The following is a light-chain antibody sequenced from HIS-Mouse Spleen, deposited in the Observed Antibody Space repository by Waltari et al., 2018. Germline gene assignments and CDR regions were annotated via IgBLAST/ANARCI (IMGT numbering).Light chain of an antibody. J-gene: IGLJ2*01. CDR3: YSTDSSGNHRV. CDR1: ALPKKY. V-gene: IGLV3-10*01. Sequence: SYELTQPPSVSVSPGQTARITCSGDALPKKYAYWYQQKSGQAPVLVIYEDSKRPSGIPGRFSGSSSGTSGTLSISGARVEDEADYYCYSTDSSGNHRVFGGGTKLTVL. CDR2: EDS.